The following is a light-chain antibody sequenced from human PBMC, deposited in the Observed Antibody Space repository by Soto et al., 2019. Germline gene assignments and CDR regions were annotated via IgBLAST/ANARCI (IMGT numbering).Light chain of an antibody. CDR2: GAS. V-gene: IGKV3-20*01. CDR1: QSVSSSY. J-gene: IGKJ2*01. Sequence: IVLTQSPGTLSLSPGERATLSCRASQSVSSSYLAWYQQKPGQAPRLLIYGASSRATGIPDRFSGSGSGTDFTLTISRLEPEECAVYYCQQYGSSPPYTFGQGTELEIK. CDR3: QQYGSSPPYT.